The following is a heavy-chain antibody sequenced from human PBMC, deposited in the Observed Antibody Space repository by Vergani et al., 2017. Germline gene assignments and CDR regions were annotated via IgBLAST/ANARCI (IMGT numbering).Heavy chain of an antibody. CDR1: GYTFTGHY. V-gene: IGHV1-2*06. CDR3: ARAEDNWNYVPY. Sequence: QVQLVQSGAEVKKPGASVKVPCKASGYTFTGHYMHWVRQAPGQGREWMGRINPNSGGTNYAQKFQGRVTMTRDTSISTAYMELSSLRSDDTAVYYCARAEDNWNYVPYWGQGTLVTVSS. D-gene: IGHD1-20*01. CDR2: INPNSGGT. J-gene: IGHJ4*02.